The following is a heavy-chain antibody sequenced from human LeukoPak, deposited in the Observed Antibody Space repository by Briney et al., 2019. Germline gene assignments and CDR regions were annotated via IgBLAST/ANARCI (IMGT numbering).Heavy chain of an antibody. D-gene: IGHD1-26*01. V-gene: IGHV4-39*01. Sequence: ETLSLTCTVSGGSISSSSYYWGWIRQPPGKGLEWIGSIYYSGSTYYNPSLKSRVTISVDTSKNQFSLKLSSVTAADTAVYYCARQWDEVYYFDYWGQGTLVTVSS. CDR1: GGSISSSSYY. J-gene: IGHJ4*02. CDR2: IYYSGST. CDR3: ARQWDEVYYFDY.